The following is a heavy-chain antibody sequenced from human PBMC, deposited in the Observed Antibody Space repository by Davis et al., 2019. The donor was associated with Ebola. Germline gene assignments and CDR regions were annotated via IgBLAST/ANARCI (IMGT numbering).Heavy chain of an antibody. J-gene: IGHJ5*02. CDR1: GFTFSDYW. D-gene: IGHD2-15*01. CDR2: INSDGSST. CDR3: KRGGAGVVAAPDNWFDP. V-gene: IGHV3-74*01. Sequence: PGGSLRLSCAASGFTFSDYWMHWVRQAPGKGLVWVSRINSDGSSTNYADSVKGRFTISRDNAKNTLSLQMNSLRAEETAMYYCKRGGAGVVAAPDNWFDPWGQGTLVTVSS.